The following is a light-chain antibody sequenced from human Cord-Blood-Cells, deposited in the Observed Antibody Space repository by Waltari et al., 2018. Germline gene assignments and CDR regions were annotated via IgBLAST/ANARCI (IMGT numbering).Light chain of an antibody. CDR3: QQSYSTPFT. CDR2: AAS. Sequence: DIQMTQSPSSLSASVGDRVNITCRASQSISSYLNWYQQKPGKAPKLLIYAASSLQSGVPSRFSGSGSGTDVTLTISSLQPEDFATYYCQQSYSTPFTFGPGTKVDIK. V-gene: IGKV1-39*01. J-gene: IGKJ3*01. CDR1: QSISSY.